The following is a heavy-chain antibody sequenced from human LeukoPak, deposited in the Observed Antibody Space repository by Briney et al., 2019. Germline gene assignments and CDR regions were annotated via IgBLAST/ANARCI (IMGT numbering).Heavy chain of an antibody. CDR3: ARGMADPYTFDS. Sequence: SETLSLTCTVSGGSINCYYWSWIRQPAGKGLEWIGRIYSTGSTNYTPSLKSRVTMSVDKSKNQFSLNLSSLTAADTAVYYCARGMADPYTFDSWGQGTLVTVSS. D-gene: IGHD2-2*02. CDR2: IYSTGST. V-gene: IGHV4-4*07. CDR1: GGSINCYY. J-gene: IGHJ4*01.